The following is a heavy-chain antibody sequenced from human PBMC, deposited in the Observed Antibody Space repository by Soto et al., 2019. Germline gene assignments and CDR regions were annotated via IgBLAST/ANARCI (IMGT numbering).Heavy chain of an antibody. J-gene: IGHJ5*02. CDR2: IYYTGRT. CDR1: GGSISSGGYY. D-gene: IGHD4-17*01. Sequence: SETLSLTCTVSGGSISSGGYYWTWIRQHPGKGLEWIGYIYYTGRTNYNPFLKSRVSISVDTSKNQCSLKLNSVTAADTAVYYCAAVSDGDYFWFDPWGQGTLVTVSS. V-gene: IGHV4-61*08. CDR3: AAVSDGDYFWFDP.